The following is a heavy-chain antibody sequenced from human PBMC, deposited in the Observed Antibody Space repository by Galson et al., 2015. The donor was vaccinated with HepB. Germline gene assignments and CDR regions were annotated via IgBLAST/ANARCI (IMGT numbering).Heavy chain of an antibody. D-gene: IGHD6-13*01. J-gene: IGHJ6*02. CDR1: GFTFSSYS. Sequence: SLRLSCAASGFTFSSYSMNWVRQAPGKGLEWVSYISSSSSTIYYADSVKGRFTISRDNAKNSLYLQMNSLRAEDTAVYYCARGVAYSSSWYYYGMDVWGQGTTVTVSS. V-gene: IGHV3-48*04. CDR3: ARGVAYSSSWYYYGMDV. CDR2: ISSSSSTI.